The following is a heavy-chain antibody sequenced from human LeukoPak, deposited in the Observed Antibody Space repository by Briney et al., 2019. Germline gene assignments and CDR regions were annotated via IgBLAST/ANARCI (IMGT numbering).Heavy chain of an antibody. Sequence: PGGSLRLSCVASGFTFSNYSLHWVRQAPGKGLEWVAVISYDGSNKYYADSVKGRFTISRDNSKNTLYLQMDSLRAEDTAVYYCARVRDYGDYENPFDYWGQGTLVTVSS. CDR1: GFTFSNYS. CDR2: ISYDGSNK. J-gene: IGHJ4*02. D-gene: IGHD4-17*01. CDR3: ARVRDYGDYENPFDY. V-gene: IGHV3-30*04.